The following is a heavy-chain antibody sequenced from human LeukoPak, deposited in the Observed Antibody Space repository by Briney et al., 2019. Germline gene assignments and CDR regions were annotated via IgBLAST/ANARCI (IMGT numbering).Heavy chain of an antibody. CDR3: VRNQEIDYYDSSGFYWGVEY. V-gene: IGHV3-48*01. CDR2: ISGGGGTI. J-gene: IGHJ4*02. CDR1: GFTFSAYS. Sequence: GSLRLSCAASGFTFSAYSMNWVRQAPGKGLEWVSFISGGGGTIYYADSVKGRFTISRDNAKNSLHLQMDSLRVEDTAVYYCVRNQEIDYYDSSGFYWGVEYWGQGTLVTVSS. D-gene: IGHD3-22*01.